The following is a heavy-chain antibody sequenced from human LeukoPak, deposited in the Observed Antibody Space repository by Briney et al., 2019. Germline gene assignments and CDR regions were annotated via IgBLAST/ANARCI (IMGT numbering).Heavy chain of an antibody. D-gene: IGHD2-15*01. CDR2: ISSSSSYI. CDR1: GFSFSIYG. Sequence: GGTLRLSCEASGFSFSIYGMSWVRQAPGKGLEWVSSISSSSSYIYYADSVKGRFTISRDNAKNSLYLQMNSLRAEDTVVYYCARVPARVVDYYFDYWGQGTLVTVSS. V-gene: IGHV3-21*01. CDR3: ARVPARVVDYYFDY. J-gene: IGHJ4*02.